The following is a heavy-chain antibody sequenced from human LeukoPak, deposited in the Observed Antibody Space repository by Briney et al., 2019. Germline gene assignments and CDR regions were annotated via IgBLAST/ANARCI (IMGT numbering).Heavy chain of an antibody. CDR2: IYHSGST. CDR3: ATLTTVVTAYYFDH. Sequence: SEALSLTCTVSGGSISSYYWSWIRQPPGKGLEWIGYIYHSGSTDYNPSLKSRVTISVDTSKSQFSLKLTSVTAADTAVYYCATLTTVVTAYYFDHWGQGTLVTVSS. D-gene: IGHD4-23*01. J-gene: IGHJ4*02. CDR1: GGSISSYY. V-gene: IGHV4-4*09.